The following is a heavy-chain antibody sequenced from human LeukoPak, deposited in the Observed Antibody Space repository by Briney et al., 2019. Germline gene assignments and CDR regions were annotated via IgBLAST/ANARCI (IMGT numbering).Heavy chain of an antibody. D-gene: IGHD4-23*01. Sequence: GASVKVSCKTCVYTFTGYYMHWVRQAPGQGLEWMGWINPNSCDTNYAQVFQGRVTMTRDTSISAVYMELGWLTSDDPPVYYCARQRGGNSPFDSWGQGTLVTVSS. CDR2: INPNSCDT. CDR3: ARQRGGNSPFDS. CDR1: VYTFTGYY. V-gene: IGHV1-2*02. J-gene: IGHJ4*02.